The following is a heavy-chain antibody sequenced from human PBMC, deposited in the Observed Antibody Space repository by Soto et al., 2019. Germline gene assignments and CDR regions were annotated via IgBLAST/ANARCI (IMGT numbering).Heavy chain of an antibody. CDR2: IIPILGIA. J-gene: IGHJ6*03. Sequence: QVQLVQSGAEVKKPGSSVKVSCKASGGTFSSYTISWVRQAPGQGLEWMGRIIPILGIANYAQKFQGRVTITADKSTSTAYMELSSLRSEDTAVYYCARARYDILTGDYYYYMDVWGKGTTVTVSS. CDR3: ARARYDILTGDYYYYMDV. D-gene: IGHD3-9*01. V-gene: IGHV1-69*02. CDR1: GGTFSSYT.